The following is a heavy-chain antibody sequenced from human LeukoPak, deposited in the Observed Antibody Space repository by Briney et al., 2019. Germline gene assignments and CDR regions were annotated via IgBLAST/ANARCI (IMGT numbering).Heavy chain of an antibody. J-gene: IGHJ4*02. D-gene: IGHD3-10*01. CDR1: GITVSSNY. CDR2: IYSSGST. V-gene: IGHV3-53*01. Sequence: PGGSLRLSCAASGITVSSNYMTWVRQAPGKGLEWVSVIYSSGSTYYADSVKGRFTISRDNSKNTLYLQMNSLRAEDTAVYYCAKGDYYDFDYWGQGTLVTVSS. CDR3: AKGDYYDFDY.